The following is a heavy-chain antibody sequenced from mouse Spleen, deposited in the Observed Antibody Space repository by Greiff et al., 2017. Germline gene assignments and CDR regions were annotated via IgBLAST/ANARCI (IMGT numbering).Heavy chain of an antibody. Sequence: EVHLVESGGGLVKPGGSLKLSCAASGFTFSDYGMHWVRQAPEKGLEWVAYISSGSSTIYYADTVKGRFTISRDNAKNTLFLQMTSLRSEDTAMYYCARRVGYGSSYAFAYWGQGTLVTVSA. CDR1: GFTFSDYG. D-gene: IGHD1-1*01. J-gene: IGHJ3*01. V-gene: IGHV5-17*01. CDR2: ISSGSSTI. CDR3: ARRVGYGSSYAFAY.